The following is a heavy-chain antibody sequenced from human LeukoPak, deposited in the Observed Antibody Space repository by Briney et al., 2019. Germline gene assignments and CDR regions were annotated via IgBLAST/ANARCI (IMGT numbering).Heavy chain of an antibody. V-gene: IGHV4-39*01. J-gene: IGHJ4*02. D-gene: IGHD4-11*01. CDR1: RGSISSSSYY. Sequence: SETLSLTCTVSRGSISSSSYYWGWVRQPPGKRLEWIGRFYYIGRTYYNPSLEGRVTISADSYKNQCSLKLTSVTAAETALYYCARILTTFDSWGQGTLVTVSS. CDR3: ARILTTFDS. CDR2: FYYIGRT.